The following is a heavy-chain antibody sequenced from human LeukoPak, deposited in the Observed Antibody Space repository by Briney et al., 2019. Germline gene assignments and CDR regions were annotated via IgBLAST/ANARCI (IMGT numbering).Heavy chain of an antibody. V-gene: IGHV4-39*07. D-gene: IGHD2-15*01. J-gene: IGHJ4*02. CDR2: IYYSGST. CDR1: GGSISGSSHY. Sequence: SETLSLTCTVSGGSISGSSHYWGWIRQPPGKGLEWIGSIYYSGSTYYNPSLKSRVTISLDTSKNQFSLKLSSVTAADTAVYYCARDRSNARYCSGGSCYAENPFFDYWGQGTLVTVSS. CDR3: ARDRSNARYCSGGSCYAENPFFDY.